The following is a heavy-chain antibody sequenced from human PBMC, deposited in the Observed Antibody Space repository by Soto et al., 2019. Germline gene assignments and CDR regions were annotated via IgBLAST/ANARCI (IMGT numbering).Heavy chain of an antibody. CDR2: ISTSGAGT. Sequence: HPGGSLRLSCAASGFTFSIYAMSWVRQAPGKGLEWVSAISTSGAGTYYADSVKGRFTISRDNSKNTLYLQMNSLRAEDTAVYYCAARAIVGATYYWGQGTPVTVSS. V-gene: IGHV3-23*01. CDR1: GFTFSIYA. CDR3: AARAIVGATYY. D-gene: IGHD1-26*01. J-gene: IGHJ4*02.